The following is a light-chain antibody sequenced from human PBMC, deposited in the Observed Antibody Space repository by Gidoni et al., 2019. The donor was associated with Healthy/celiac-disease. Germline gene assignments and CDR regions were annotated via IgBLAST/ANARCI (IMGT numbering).Light chain of an antibody. CDR3: QVWDSSSDHYV. Sequence: SYVLTQPPSVSVAPGQTARITCGGNNIGSKSVHWYQQKPGQAPVLVVYDDSERPSGIPERVSGSNSGNTATLTISRVEAGDEADYYCQVWDSSSDHYVFGTGTKVTVL. CDR2: DDS. V-gene: IGLV3-21*02. J-gene: IGLJ1*01. CDR1: NIGSKS.